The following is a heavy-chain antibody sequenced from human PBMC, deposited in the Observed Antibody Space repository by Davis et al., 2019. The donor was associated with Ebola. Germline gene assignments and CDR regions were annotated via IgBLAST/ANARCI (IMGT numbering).Heavy chain of an antibody. CDR2: IYYTGST. D-gene: IGHD4-23*01. CDR1: GGSISSGNYY. V-gene: IGHV4-30-4*08. J-gene: IGHJ6*02. Sequence: LRLSCTVSGGSISSGNYYWSWIRQYPGKGLEWIGYIYYTGSTYYNPSLKSRVNMSVDRSKNQFSLKLTSLTTADTAVYYCARASVAPGPMDVWGQGTTVTVSS. CDR3: ARASVAPGPMDV.